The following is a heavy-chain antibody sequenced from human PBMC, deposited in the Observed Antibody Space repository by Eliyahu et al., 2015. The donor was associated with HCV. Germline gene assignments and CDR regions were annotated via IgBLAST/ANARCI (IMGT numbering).Heavy chain of an antibody. V-gene: IGHV2-5*02. Sequence: LTLTCTFSGFSLSTSGVGVGWLRQPPGEALEWLALIYWDGDKRYSPPLENRPTITRGPSPVGPTMSNMDPVDTATYYCAHSLRGGGSGSPNYHFDLWGQGTLVTVSS. CDR2: IYWDGDK. CDR3: AHSLRGGGSGSPNYHFDL. J-gene: IGHJ4*02. D-gene: IGHD3-10*01. CDR1: GFSLSTSGVG.